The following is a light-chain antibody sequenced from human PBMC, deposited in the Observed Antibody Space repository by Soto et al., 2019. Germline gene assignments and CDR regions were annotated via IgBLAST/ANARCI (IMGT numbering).Light chain of an antibody. Sequence: QSALTQPRSVSGSPGQSVTISCTGTSSDVGGYNYVSWYQQHPGKAPKLMIYDVNKRPSGVPDRFSGSKSGNTASLTISGRQAEDEADYYCCSCVGSYTHVVFGGGTKLTVL. CDR1: SSDVGGYNY. CDR2: DVN. V-gene: IGLV2-11*01. CDR3: CSCVGSYTHVV. J-gene: IGLJ2*01.